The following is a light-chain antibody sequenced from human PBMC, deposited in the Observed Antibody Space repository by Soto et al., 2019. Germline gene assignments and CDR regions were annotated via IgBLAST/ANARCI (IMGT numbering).Light chain of an antibody. V-gene: IGKV3-20*01. CDR3: QQYYHSPRT. Sequence: EIVLTQSPGTLSLSPGEGATISCRASQRVSSRYFAWFQQRPGQVPRLLIFGSSSRAPGIPDRFSGSGSGTDFTLTISRLEPEDFGVYYCQQYYHSPRTFGQGTKVEIK. J-gene: IGKJ1*01. CDR1: QRVSSRY. CDR2: GSS.